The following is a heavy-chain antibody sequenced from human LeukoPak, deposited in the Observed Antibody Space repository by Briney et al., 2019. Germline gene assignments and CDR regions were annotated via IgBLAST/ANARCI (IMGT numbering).Heavy chain of an antibody. CDR1: GFSSRFYE. V-gene: IGHV3-48*03. D-gene: IGHD5-12*01. CDR2: ISSSGTTT. CDR3: TTLKVATHIDL. J-gene: IGHJ1*01. Sequence: GGSLRLSCAVSGFSSRFYEMYCVRQAPGKGLEWISDISSSGTTTYYADSVKGRFTISRDNAKNSLYLQMNSLRAEDTAVYYCTTLKVATHIDLWGEDTLVTVSS.